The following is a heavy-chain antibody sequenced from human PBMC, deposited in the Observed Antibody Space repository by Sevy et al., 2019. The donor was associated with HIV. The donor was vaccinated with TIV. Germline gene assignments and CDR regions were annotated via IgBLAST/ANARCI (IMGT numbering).Heavy chain of an antibody. Sequence: ASLKVSCKASGGTFSSYAISWVRQAPGQGLEWMGGIIPIFGTANYAQKFQGRVTITADKSTSTAYMELSSLRSEDTAVYYCAAYKDCSSTSCYAQFRYYFDYWGQGTLVTVSS. V-gene: IGHV1-69*06. CDR2: IIPIFGTA. CDR1: GGTFSSYA. CDR3: AAYKDCSSTSCYAQFRYYFDY. D-gene: IGHD2-2*01. J-gene: IGHJ4*02.